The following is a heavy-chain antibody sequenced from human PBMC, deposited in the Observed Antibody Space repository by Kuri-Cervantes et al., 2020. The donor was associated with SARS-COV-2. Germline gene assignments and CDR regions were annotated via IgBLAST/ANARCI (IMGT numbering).Heavy chain of an antibody. CDR2: ISDNGGST. Sequence: GESLKIFCAASGFTFSRNAMHWVRQAPGKGLEYVSSISDNGGSTYYANSVKGRFTISRDSSKNTLYLQMDNLRAEDMAVYYCAKDRDTSGYYYYYMDVWGKGTTVTVSS. V-gene: IGHV3-64*01. CDR3: AKDRDTSGYYYYYMDV. D-gene: IGHD3-22*01. J-gene: IGHJ6*03. CDR1: GFTFSRNA.